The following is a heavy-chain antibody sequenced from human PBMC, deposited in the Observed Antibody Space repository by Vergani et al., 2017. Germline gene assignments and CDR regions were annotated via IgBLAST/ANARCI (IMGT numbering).Heavy chain of an antibody. Sequence: QVNLVGSGGGVVQPGRSLILSCATYGFILKNYTMHWVRQAPGKGLEWVALISHDGNNKYYADSVKGRFTITRDNYKNTLYLQMNSLRAEETANYYCRGEMDVWDKGTTVTVSS. V-gene: IGHV3-30-3*01. CDR3: RGEMDV. CDR2: ISHDGNNK. J-gene: IGHJ6*04. CDR1: GFILKNYT.